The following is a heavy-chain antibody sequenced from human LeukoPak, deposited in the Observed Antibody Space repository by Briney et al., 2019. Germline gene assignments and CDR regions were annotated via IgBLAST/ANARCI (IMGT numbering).Heavy chain of an antibody. D-gene: IGHD3-10*01. V-gene: IGHV1-2*02. CDR1: GYIFTDHF. CDR3: ARDYELGTPGSAYEFFDY. Sequence: ASVKVSCRASGYIFTDHFMQWVRHAPGQGLEWMEWINPNSGGTSYAQKFKGRVTMTRDTSISTVYMELSRLGSDDTAVYYCARDYELGTPGSAYEFFDYWGQGTLVTVSS. CDR2: INPNSGGT. J-gene: IGHJ4*02.